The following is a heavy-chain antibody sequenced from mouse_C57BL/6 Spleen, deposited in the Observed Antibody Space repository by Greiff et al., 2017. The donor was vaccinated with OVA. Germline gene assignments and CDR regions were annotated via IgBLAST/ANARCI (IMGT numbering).Heavy chain of an antibody. CDR3: ASIYYYCPFDY. CDR1: GYSITSGYY. Sequence: EVKLQESGPGLVKPSQSLSLTCSVTGYSITSGYYWNWIRQFPGNKLEWMGYISYDGRNNYNPSLKNRISITRDTSKNQFFLKLNSVTTEDTSTYYCASIYYYCPFDYWGQGTTLTVSS. J-gene: IGHJ2*01. D-gene: IGHD1-1*01. CDR2: ISYDGRN. V-gene: IGHV3-6*01.